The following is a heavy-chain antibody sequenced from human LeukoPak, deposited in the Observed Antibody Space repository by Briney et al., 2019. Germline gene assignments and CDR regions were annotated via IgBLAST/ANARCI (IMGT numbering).Heavy chain of an antibody. CDR2: ISYDGSNK. Sequence: PGRSLRLSCAASGFTFSSYGMHWVRQAPGKELEWVAVISYDGSNKYYADSVKGRFTISRDNSKNTLYLQMNSLRAEDTAVYYCARPLGGFDYWGQGTLVTVSS. J-gene: IGHJ4*02. CDR1: GFTFSSYG. D-gene: IGHD3-16*01. CDR3: ARPLGGFDY. V-gene: IGHV3-30*03.